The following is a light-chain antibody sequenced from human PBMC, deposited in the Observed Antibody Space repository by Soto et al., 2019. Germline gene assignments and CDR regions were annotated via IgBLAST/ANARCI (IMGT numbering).Light chain of an antibody. V-gene: IGKV3-20*01. J-gene: IGKJ4*01. CDR3: QQYGSSPGS. CDR2: GAS. CDR1: QSVSIY. Sequence: EIVLTQSPGTLSLSPGERATLSCRASQSVSIYLAWYQQKPGQAPRLLISGASSRATGIPDRFSGSGAGTVFALTISRLEAEDFTVYYCQQYGSSPGSFGGGTKWAIK.